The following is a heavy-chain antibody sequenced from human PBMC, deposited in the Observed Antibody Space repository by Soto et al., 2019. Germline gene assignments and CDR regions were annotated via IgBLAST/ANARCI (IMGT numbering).Heavy chain of an antibody. Sequence: ASVKVSCKAFGYTFTSYAMHWVRQDPGQRLEWMGWINAGNGNTKYSQKFQGRVTITRDTSASTAYMELSSLRSEDTAVYYCARGVLLWFGEFLGMDVWGQGTTVTVSS. CDR2: INAGNGNT. V-gene: IGHV1-3*01. CDR3: ARGVLLWFGEFLGMDV. J-gene: IGHJ6*02. D-gene: IGHD3-10*01. CDR1: GYTFTSYA.